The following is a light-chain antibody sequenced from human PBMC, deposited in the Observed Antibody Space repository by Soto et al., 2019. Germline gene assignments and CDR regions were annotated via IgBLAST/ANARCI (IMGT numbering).Light chain of an antibody. CDR3: CSYAGSSTPHYV. J-gene: IGLJ1*01. CDR2: EGS. Sequence: QSALTQPASVSGSPGQSITISCTGTSSDVGSYNLVSWYQQHPGKAPKLMIYEGSERPSGVSNRFSGSKSGNTASLTISGLQAEDEADYYCCSYAGSSTPHYVFGTGTKLTVL. CDR1: SSDVGSYNL. V-gene: IGLV2-23*01.